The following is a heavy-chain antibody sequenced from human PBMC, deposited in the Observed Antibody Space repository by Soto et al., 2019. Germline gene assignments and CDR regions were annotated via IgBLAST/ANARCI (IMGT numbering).Heavy chain of an antibody. V-gene: IGHV1-69*12. CDR2: IIPIFGTA. Sequence: QVQLVQSGAEVKKPGSSVKVSCKASGGTFSSYAISWVRQAPGQGLEWMGGIIPIFGTANYAQKFQGRVTITADESTSTAYMELISLRSEDTAVYYCASDLACSSCNSPAEYFQHWGQGTLVTVSS. CDR3: ASDLACSSCNSPAEYFQH. D-gene: IGHD6-13*01. J-gene: IGHJ1*01. CDR1: GGTFSSYA.